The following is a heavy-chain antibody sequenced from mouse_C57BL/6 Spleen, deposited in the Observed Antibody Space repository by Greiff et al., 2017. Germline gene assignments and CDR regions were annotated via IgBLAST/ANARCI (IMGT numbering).Heavy chain of an antibody. CDR1: GFTFSSYA. D-gene: IGHD2-4*01. CDR2: ISSGGDYI. Sequence: EVQRVESGEGLVKPGGSLKLSCAASGFTFSSYAMSWVRQTPEKRLEWVAYISSGGDYIYYADTVKGRFTISRDNARNTLYLHMISLKSEDTAMYYCTRGDYTWFAYWGQGTLVTVSA. J-gene: IGHJ3*01. CDR3: TRGDYTWFAY. V-gene: IGHV5-9-1*02.